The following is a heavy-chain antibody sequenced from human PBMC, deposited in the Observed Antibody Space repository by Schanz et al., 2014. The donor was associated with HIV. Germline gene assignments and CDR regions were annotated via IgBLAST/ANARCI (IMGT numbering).Heavy chain of an antibody. D-gene: IGHD3-16*02. J-gene: IGHJ6*02. V-gene: IGHV3-23*01. CDR3: AKMEMAIVRWYYGMDV. CDR1: GLTFGSYA. CDR2: ISGGGGST. Sequence: EVQVLESGGGLVQPGGSLRLSCAASGLTFGSYAMSWVRQAPGKGLEWVSAISGGGGSTYYADSVKGRFTISRDNSKNTLHLEMNSLRAEDTAVYYCAKMEMAIVRWYYGMDVWGQGTTVTVSS.